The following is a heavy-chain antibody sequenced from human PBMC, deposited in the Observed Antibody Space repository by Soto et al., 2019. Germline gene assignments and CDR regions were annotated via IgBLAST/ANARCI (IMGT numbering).Heavy chain of an antibody. Sequence: PSETLSLTCTVSGGSISSYYWSWIRQPPGKGLEWIGEINHSGSTNYNPSLKSRVTISVDTSKNQFSLKLSSVTAADTAVYYCARPQQLVRGFQHWGQGTLVTVSS. CDR2: INHSGST. D-gene: IGHD6-6*01. CDR3: ARPQQLVRGFQH. V-gene: IGHV4-34*01. CDR1: GGSISSYY. J-gene: IGHJ1*01.